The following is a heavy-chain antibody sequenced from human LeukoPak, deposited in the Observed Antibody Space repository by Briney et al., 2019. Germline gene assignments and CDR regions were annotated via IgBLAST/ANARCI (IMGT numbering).Heavy chain of an antibody. J-gene: IGHJ3*02. D-gene: IGHD4-17*01. CDR3: ARAPLDYGDSRAAFDI. V-gene: IGHV1-69*06. Sequence: ASVKVSCKASGGTFSSYAISWVRQAPGQGLEWMGGIIPIFGTANYAQKFQGRVTITADKSTSTAYMELGSLGSEDTAVYYCARAPLDYGDSRAAFDIWGQGTMVTVSS. CDR1: GGTFSSYA. CDR2: IIPIFGTA.